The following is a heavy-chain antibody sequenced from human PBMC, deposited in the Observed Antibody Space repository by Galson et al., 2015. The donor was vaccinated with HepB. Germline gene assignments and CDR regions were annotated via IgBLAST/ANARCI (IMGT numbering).Heavy chain of an antibody. J-gene: IGHJ4*02. CDR2: ISSSSNYI. CDR1: GFTFSSYS. V-gene: IGHV3-21*01. CDR3: ARGQQWRGPLDY. Sequence: SLRLSCAASGFTFSSYSMNWVRQAPGKGLEWVSSISSSSNYIYYADSMKGRFTISRDNAKNSLYLQMNSLRAEDTAVYYCARGQQWRGPLDYWGQGTLVTVSS. D-gene: IGHD6-19*01.